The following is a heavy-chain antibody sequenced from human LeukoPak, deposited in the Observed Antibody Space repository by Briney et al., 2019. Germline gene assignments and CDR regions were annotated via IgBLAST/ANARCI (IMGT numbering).Heavy chain of an antibody. V-gene: IGHV5-51*01. Sequence: GESLKISCKGSGYSFTSYWIGWARQMPGKGLEGMGIIYPGDSDTRYSPSFQGQVTISAHKSISTAYLQWSSLKASDTAMYYCAGRRVLGFTSYFDYWGQGTLVTVSS. D-gene: IGHD5-12*01. CDR1: GYSFTSYW. J-gene: IGHJ4*02. CDR3: AGRRVLGFTSYFDY. CDR2: IYPGDSDT.